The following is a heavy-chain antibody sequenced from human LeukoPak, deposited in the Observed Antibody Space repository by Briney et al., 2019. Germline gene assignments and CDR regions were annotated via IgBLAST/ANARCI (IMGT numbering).Heavy chain of an antibody. V-gene: IGHV3-23*01. J-gene: IGHJ4*02. CDR3: AKDDPPYSYGYWHY. D-gene: IGHD5-18*01. CDR1: GFTFSSYA. Sequence: GGSLRLSCAASGFTFSSYAMSWVRQAPGKGLEWVSAISGSGGSTYYADFVKGRFTISRDNSKNTLYLQMNSLRAEDTAVYYCAKDDPPYSYGYWHYWGQGTLVTVSS. CDR2: ISGSGGST.